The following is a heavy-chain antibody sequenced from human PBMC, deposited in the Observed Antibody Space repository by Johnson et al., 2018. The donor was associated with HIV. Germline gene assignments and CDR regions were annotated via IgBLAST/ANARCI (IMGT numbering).Heavy chain of an antibody. J-gene: IGHJ3*02. D-gene: IGHD2-2*01. CDR1: GFTFSSYA. CDR2: ISYDGSNK. Sequence: QVQLVESGGGLVQPGRSLRLSCAASGFTFSSYAMHWVRQAPGKGLEWVAVISYDGSNKYYADSVKGRFTSSSDNSKNTLYLQMNSLRAEDKAVYYCARRRSSTRPSDLGSGAFDIWGQGTMVTVSS. V-gene: IGHV3-30-3*01. CDR3: ARRRSSTRPSDLGSGAFDI.